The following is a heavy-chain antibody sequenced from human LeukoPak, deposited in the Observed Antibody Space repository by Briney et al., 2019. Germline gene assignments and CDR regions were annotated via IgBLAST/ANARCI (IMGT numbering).Heavy chain of an antibody. V-gene: IGHV3-11*04. CDR2: ISNTGTTI. D-gene: IGHD3-22*01. CDR1: GGSLSSGYW. J-gene: IGHJ4*02. Sequence: LSLTCAVSGGSLSSGYWWSWIRRAPGKGLEWLSYISNTGTTIYYADSVKGRFTISRDNAKNSVYLQINSLRVEDTAVYYCARDRPFYYYVYSGYFYNWGQGTLVTVSS. CDR3: ARDRPFYYYVYSGYFYN.